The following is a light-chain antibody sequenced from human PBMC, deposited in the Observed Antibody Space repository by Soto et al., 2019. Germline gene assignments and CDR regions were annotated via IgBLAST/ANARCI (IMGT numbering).Light chain of an antibody. J-gene: IGKJ5*01. CDR3: QQRSNWIT. Sequence: EILLTQSPCTLPLSPGERATLSCRASQSVSRYLAWYQQKPGQAPTLLIYDASYRATGIPARLSGSGSGTDFTLTINSLAPEDFPVYYCQQRSNWITFGQGTRLEIK. CDR1: QSVSRY. V-gene: IGKV3-11*01. CDR2: DAS.